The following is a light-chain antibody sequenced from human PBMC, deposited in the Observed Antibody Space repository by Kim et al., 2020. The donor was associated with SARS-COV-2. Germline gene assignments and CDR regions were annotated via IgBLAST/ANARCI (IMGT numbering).Light chain of an antibody. J-gene: IGLJ7*01. Sequence: SALPQDPAVSVALGQTVRITCQGDSLRSYYASWYQQKPGQAPVLVIYGKNNRPSGIPDRFSGSSSGNTASLTITGAQAGDEADYYCNSRDSSGNHLVFGGGTQLTVL. CDR1: SLRSYY. V-gene: IGLV3-19*01. CDR2: GKN. CDR3: NSRDSSGNHLV.